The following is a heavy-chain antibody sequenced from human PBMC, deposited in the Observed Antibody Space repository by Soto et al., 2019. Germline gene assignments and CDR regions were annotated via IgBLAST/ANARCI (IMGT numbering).Heavy chain of an antibody. D-gene: IGHD7-27*01. J-gene: IGHJ4*02. Sequence: QVQLVQSGAGVKKPGASVKLSCKASGFTFIGHYIHWVRQAPGQGLEWVGWINPNSGGGTVYAQKFQGRVTMTADTSTSIASMDLTSLRGDDTAVHYCAGSRTGALDYWGPGALVTVSS. CDR1: GFTFIGHY. CDR3: AGSRTGALDY. CDR2: INPNSGGGT. V-gene: IGHV1-2*02.